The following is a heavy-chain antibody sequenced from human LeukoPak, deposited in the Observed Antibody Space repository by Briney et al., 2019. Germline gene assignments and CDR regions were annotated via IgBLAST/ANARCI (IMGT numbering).Heavy chain of an antibody. D-gene: IGHD1-7*01. V-gene: IGHV4-4*07. J-gene: IGHJ6*03. Sequence: SETLSLTCTVSGGSISSYYWSWIPQPAEKGLEWIGRIYTTGSTNYNPSLKSRVTMSVDTSKNQFSLKLSSVTAADTAVYYCARVTGTTLYYYMDGWGKGTTVSVSS. CDR1: GGSISSYY. CDR3: ARVTGTTLYYYMDG. CDR2: IYTTGST.